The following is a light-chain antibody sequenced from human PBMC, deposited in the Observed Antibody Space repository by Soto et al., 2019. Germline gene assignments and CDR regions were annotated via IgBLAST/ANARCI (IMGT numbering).Light chain of an antibody. CDR3: QKYGSSRPT. Sequence: EIVLTQSPGTLSLSPGERATLSCRASQSVSSSSLAWYQQKPGQAPRLLIYNTSSRPTGVPDRFSGSGSETDCTLIISRLQPEDVALYYCQKYGSSRPTFGQGTKVEIK. J-gene: IGKJ1*01. CDR1: QSVSSSS. CDR2: NTS. V-gene: IGKV3-20*01.